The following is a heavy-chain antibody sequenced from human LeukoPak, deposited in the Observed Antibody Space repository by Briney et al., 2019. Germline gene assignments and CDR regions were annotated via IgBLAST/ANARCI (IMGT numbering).Heavy chain of an antibody. J-gene: IGHJ4*02. CDR3: AKEGSKSSSLDY. Sequence: GGSLRLSCAASGFTFSSYGMLWVRQAPGKGLEWVAVISYDGSNKYYADSVKGRFTISRDNSKNTLYLQMNSLRAEDTAVYYRAKEGSKSSSLDYWGQGTLVTVSS. D-gene: IGHD6-13*01. CDR1: GFTFSSYG. CDR2: ISYDGSNK. V-gene: IGHV3-30*18.